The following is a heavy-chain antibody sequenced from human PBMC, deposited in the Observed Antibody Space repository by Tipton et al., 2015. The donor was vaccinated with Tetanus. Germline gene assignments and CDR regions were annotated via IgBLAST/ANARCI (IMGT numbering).Heavy chain of an antibody. CDR1: GYTFTGYY. J-gene: IGHJ4*02. D-gene: IGHD6-19*01. CDR3: AGIQKAGILARPFDS. V-gene: IGHV1-2*02. CDR2: INPYSGDT. Sequence: QVQLVQSGAVVKKPGASVKVSCKASGYTFTGYYMNWLRRAPGQGLEWMEWINPYSGDTIYAQKFQGRVTMTRDTSVSTGYMELDRLTTDDTAVYFCAGIQKAGILARPFDSWGQGTLVTVSS.